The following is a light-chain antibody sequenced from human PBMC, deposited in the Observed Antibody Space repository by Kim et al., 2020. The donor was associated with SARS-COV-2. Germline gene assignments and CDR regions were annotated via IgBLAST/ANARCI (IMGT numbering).Light chain of an antibody. J-gene: IGKJ2*01. CDR2: GAS. V-gene: IGKV3-15*01. CDR1: QSVNNN. Sequence: EIVMTQSPATLSVSPGERATLSCRASQSVNNNLAWYQQKPGQAPRLLIYGASTRATGIPARFSGSGSGTEFTLIISSLQSEDFAVYYCQHYNNWPPETFGQGTKMEI. CDR3: QHYNNWPPET.